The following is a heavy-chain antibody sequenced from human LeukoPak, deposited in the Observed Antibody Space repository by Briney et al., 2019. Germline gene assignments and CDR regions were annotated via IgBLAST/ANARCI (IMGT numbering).Heavy chain of an antibody. CDR1: GFTFNSYN. V-gene: IGHV3-48*01. D-gene: IGHD1-26*01. Sequence: PGGSQRLSCAATGFTFNSYNMNWVRQAPGKGLEWVSCISSGSSTIYYADSVKGRFTIFRDNAESSLYLRMNNLRAEDTGVYYCARTRGTNYYYMDVWGKGTTVTVSS. CDR2: ISSGSSTI. CDR3: ARTRGTNYYYMDV. J-gene: IGHJ6*03.